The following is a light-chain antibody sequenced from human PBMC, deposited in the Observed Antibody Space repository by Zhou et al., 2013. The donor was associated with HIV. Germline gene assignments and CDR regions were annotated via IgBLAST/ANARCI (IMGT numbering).Light chain of an antibody. CDR2: AAS. J-gene: IGKJ3*01. Sequence: AIRMTQSPSSLSASTGDRVTITCRASQGISSYLVWYQQKPGKAPKPLIYAASTLQSGVPSRFSGSGSGTDFTLTISYLQSEDFATYYCQQYYSYPLTFGPGTKVDIK. V-gene: IGKV1-8*01. CDR3: QQYYSYPLT. CDR1: QGISSY.